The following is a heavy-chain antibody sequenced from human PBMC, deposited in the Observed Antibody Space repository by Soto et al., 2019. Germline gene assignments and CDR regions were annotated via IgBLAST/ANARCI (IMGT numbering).Heavy chain of an antibody. CDR2: INHSGST. D-gene: IGHD6-13*01. CDR3: ASESWDSSPFDY. Sequence: QVQLQQWGAGLLKPSETLSLTCAVHGGSFSGYYWSWIRQPPGKGLEWIGEINHSGSTNYNPSLKSRGTISVDTSKNQFSLKLSSVTAADTAVYYCASESWDSSPFDYWGQGTLVTVSS. CDR1: GGSFSGYY. J-gene: IGHJ4*02. V-gene: IGHV4-34*01.